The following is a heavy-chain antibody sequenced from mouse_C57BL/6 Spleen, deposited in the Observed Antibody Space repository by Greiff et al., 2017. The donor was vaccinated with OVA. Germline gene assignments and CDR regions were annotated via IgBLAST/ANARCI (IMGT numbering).Heavy chain of an antibody. V-gene: IGHV5-4*03. CDR2: ISDGGSYT. CDR3: ARLTGYYFDY. D-gene: IGHD4-1*01. J-gene: IGHJ2*01. CDR1: GFTFSSYA. Sequence: EVKVVESGGGLVKPGGSLKLSCAASGFTFSSYAMSWVRQTPEKRLEWVATISDGGSYTYYPDNVKGRFTISRDNAKNNLYLQMSHLKSEDTAMYYCARLTGYYFDYWGQGTTLTVSS.